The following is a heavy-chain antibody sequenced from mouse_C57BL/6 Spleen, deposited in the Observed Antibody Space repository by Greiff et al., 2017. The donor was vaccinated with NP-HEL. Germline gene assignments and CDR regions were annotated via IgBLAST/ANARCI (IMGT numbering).Heavy chain of an antibody. J-gene: IGHJ4*01. Sequence: EVKLQESGTVLARPGASVKMSCKTSGYTFTSYWMHWVKQRPGQGLEWIGAIYPGNSDTSYNQKFTGKAKLTAVTSASTAYMELSSLTNEDSAVYYCTRLNYYGSSSRNAMDYWGQGTSVTVSS. D-gene: IGHD1-1*01. CDR3: TRLNYYGSSSRNAMDY. CDR1: GYTFTSYW. CDR2: IYPGNSDT. V-gene: IGHV1-5*01.